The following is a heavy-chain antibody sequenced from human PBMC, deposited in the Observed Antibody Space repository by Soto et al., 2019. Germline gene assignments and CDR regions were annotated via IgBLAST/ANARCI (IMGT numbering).Heavy chain of an antibody. CDR1: GGPISSSRYY. Sequence: PSKTQAVIRPVQGGPISSSRYYGARFRQPPRSGPVWIGSIYYSGSTSYNPSLKSRVTISVDTSKNQFSLKLSSVTAADTAVYYCARVLGXYDSSGYYYDALGAFDIWGQGTMVTVSS. V-gene: IGHV4-39*01. CDR3: ARVLGXYDSSGYYYDALGAFDI. D-gene: IGHD3-22*01. J-gene: IGHJ3*02. CDR2: IYYSGST.